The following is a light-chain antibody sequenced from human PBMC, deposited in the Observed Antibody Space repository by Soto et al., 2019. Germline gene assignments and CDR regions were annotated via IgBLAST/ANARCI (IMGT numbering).Light chain of an antibody. Sequence: QSALTQPPSASGSPGQSVTISCTGTSSDVGGYNYVSWYQQHPGKAPKLMIYEVSKRPSGVPDRFSGSKSGNTASLTVSGLQAEDEAHYYCSSYAGSSVVFGGGIKLTVL. CDR1: SSDVGGYNY. V-gene: IGLV2-8*01. CDR2: EVS. CDR3: SSYAGSSVV. J-gene: IGLJ2*01.